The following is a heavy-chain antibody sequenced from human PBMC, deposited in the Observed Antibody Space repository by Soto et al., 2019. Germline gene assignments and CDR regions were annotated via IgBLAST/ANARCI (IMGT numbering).Heavy chain of an antibody. Sequence: QITLKESGPTLVKPTQPLTLTCTFSGFSLSTSGVGVGWIRQPPGKALEWLALIYWDDDKRYSPSLKSRLIITKDTAKNQVVLTMTNMDPVDTATYYCAHRPSYCSGGSCYSGFDYWGQGTLVTVSS. CDR2: IYWDDDK. J-gene: IGHJ4*02. CDR1: GFSLSTSGVG. V-gene: IGHV2-5*02. D-gene: IGHD2-15*01. CDR3: AHRPSYCSGGSCYSGFDY.